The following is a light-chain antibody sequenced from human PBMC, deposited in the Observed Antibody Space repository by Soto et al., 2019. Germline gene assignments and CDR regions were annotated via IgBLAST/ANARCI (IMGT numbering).Light chain of an antibody. CDR1: QSVSSS. Sequence: EIVMTQSPATLSVSPGERATLSCRASQSVSSSLAWYQQKPGQAPRRLIYGASARATGIPARFSGSGSGTEFTLTISSLQSEDFAVYYCQQYNDWPWTFGQGTKVEI. V-gene: IGKV3-15*01. CDR2: GAS. CDR3: QQYNDWPWT. J-gene: IGKJ1*01.